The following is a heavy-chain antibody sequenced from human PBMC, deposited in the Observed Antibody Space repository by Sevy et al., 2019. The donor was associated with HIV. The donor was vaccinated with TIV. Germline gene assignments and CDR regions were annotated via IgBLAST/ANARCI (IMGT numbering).Heavy chain of an antibody. Sequence: GGSLRLSCAASGFSFSSYGMHWVRQAPGKGLEWMSYIQYDGSNKDYADSVKGRFTIPRDNSKNTLYLQMDSLEVENRALFYCVKEGGGEGGDHWGQGTLVTVSS. CDR2: IQYDGSNK. CDR3: VKEGGGEGGDH. J-gene: IGHJ4*02. D-gene: IGHD3-16*01. V-gene: IGHV3-30*02. CDR1: GFSFSSYG.